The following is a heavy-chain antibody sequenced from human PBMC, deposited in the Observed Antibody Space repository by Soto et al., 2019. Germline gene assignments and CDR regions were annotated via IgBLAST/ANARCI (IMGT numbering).Heavy chain of an antibody. Sequence: PGGSLRLSCAASGFTFDDYTMHWVRQAPGKGLEWVSLISWDGGSTYYADSVKGRFTISRDNSKNSLYLQMNSLRTEDTALYYCAKDTAAAAAQNVPYYGMDVWGQGTTVTVSS. CDR3: AKDTAAAAAQNVPYYGMDV. CDR1: GFTFDDYT. V-gene: IGHV3-43*01. J-gene: IGHJ6*02. CDR2: ISWDGGST. D-gene: IGHD6-13*01.